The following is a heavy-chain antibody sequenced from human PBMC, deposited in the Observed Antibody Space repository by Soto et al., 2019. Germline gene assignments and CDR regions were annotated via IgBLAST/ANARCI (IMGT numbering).Heavy chain of an antibody. CDR3: ASRRSWIGHFDI. Sequence: QVQLVQSGAEVKKPGSSVKVSCKASGGTFSSYAISWVRQAPGQGLEWMGGIIPIFGTANYAQKFQGRVTITADESTSTAYMELSSLRAEDTAGYYCASRRSWIGHFDIWGQGTMVTVSS. CDR2: IIPIFGTA. CDR1: GGTFSSYA. V-gene: IGHV1-69*01. J-gene: IGHJ3*02. D-gene: IGHD5-12*01.